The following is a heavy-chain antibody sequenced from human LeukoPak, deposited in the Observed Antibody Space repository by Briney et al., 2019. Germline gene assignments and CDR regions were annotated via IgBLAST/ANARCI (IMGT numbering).Heavy chain of an antibody. J-gene: IGHJ4*02. CDR2: ISGSGGST. Sequence: GGSLRLSCAASGFTFSSYSMSWVRQAPGKGLEWVSAISGSGGSTYYADSVKGRFTISRDNSKNTLYLQMNSLRAEDTAVYYCAKVPSMVRGVIIGYWGQGTLVTVSS. CDR3: AKVPSMVRGVIIGY. V-gene: IGHV3-23*01. D-gene: IGHD3-10*01. CDR1: GFTFSSYS.